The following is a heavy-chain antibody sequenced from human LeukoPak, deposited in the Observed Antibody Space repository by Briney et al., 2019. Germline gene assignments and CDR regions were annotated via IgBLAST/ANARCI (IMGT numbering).Heavy chain of an antibody. CDR2: ISGSGGST. CDR1: GFTFSSYA. V-gene: IGHV3-23*01. D-gene: IGHD6-19*01. J-gene: IGHJ5*02. Sequence: PGGSLRLSCAASGFTFSSYAMSWVRQAPGKGLEWVSAISGSGGSTYYADSVKGRFTISRDNSKNTLYLQMNSLRAEDTAVYYCAKDPLYSGWYDNWFDPWGQGTLVTVSS. CDR3: AKDPLYSGWYDNWFDP.